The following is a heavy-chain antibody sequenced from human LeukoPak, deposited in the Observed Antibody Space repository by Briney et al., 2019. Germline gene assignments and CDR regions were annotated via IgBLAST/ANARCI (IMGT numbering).Heavy chain of an antibody. CDR2: IYTSGST. J-gene: IGHJ5*02. D-gene: IGHD6-13*01. V-gene: IGHV4-61*02. Sequence: PSQTLSLTCTVSGGSISSGSYYWSWIRQPAGKGLEWIGRIYTSGSTNYNPSLKSRVTISVDTSKNQFSLKLSSVTAADTAVYYCARAGSSSWYDGTNWFDPWGQGTLVTVSS. CDR3: ARAGSSSWYDGTNWFDP. CDR1: GGSISSGSYY.